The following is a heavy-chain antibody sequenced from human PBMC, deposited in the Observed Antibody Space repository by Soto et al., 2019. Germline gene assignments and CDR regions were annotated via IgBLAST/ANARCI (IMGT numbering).Heavy chain of an antibody. CDR1: GDTFSSFD. V-gene: IGHV1-18*04. CDR3: TTFNFTASGGNYPSDSDV. CDR2: ISAHNGNT. Sequence: QVLLVQSGPEVKRPGASVKVSCKASGDTFSSFDISWVRQAPGQGPEWMGCISAHNGNTNFAQKFQGRVSLTTDTSVTTADMELRGLRSDDARVYFCTTFNFTASGGNYPSDSDVWGTGPRVSVSS. D-gene: IGHD1-7*01. J-gene: IGHJ6*04.